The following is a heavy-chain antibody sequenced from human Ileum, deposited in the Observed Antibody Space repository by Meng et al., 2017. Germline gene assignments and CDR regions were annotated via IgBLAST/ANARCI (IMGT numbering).Heavy chain of an antibody. V-gene: IGHV4-4*02. Sequence: QAHLAEQGPGPVKTSVPLSLTFAVSGGSIRSTNCWTWVRQAPGKGLEWIGEIYHSGSPNYNPSLKSRVTISVDKSQTQFSLKLNSVTAADTAVYYCARVVGGPASMSGWFDPWGQGPLVTVSS. CDR2: IYHSGSP. CDR1: GGSIRSTNC. D-gene: IGHD2-2*01. J-gene: IGHJ5*01. CDR3: ARVVGGPASMSGWFDP.